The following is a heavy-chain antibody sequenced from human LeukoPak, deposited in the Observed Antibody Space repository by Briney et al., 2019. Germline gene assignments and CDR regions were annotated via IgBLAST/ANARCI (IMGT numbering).Heavy chain of an antibody. CDR2: TSNDGGIK. V-gene: IGHV3-30*18. CDR1: GFTFSSYE. D-gene: IGHD4-23*01. J-gene: IGHJ4*02. Sequence: QPGGSLRLSCAASGFTFSSYEMNWVRQAPGKGLEWVALTSNDGGIKYYGDSVRGRFTISRDNSENTLYLHMSSLRSEDTAVYYCAKGGQQKTFRWGMDYWGQGALVTVSS. CDR3: AKGGQQKTFRWGMDY.